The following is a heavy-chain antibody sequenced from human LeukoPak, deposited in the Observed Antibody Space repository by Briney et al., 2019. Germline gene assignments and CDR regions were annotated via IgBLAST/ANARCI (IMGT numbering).Heavy chain of an antibody. V-gene: IGHV1-18*01. D-gene: IGHD2-8*01. CDR3: ASDFYSVGFVLMVYAITGQYFDY. Sequence: ALVKVSCKASGYTFSSYEISWVRQAPGQGLEWMGWISAYNGNTNYAQKFQGRVTMTTDSSTSTAYMELRSLRSDDTAVYYCASDFYSVGFVLMVYAITGQYFDYWGQGTLVTVSS. CDR2: ISAYNGNT. J-gene: IGHJ4*02. CDR1: GYTFSSYE.